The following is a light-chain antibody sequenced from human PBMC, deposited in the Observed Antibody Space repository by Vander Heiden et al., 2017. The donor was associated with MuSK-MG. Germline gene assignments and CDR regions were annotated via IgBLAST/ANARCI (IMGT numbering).Light chain of an antibody. Sequence: QSVLTQPPSASGTPGQRVIISCSGSSSNIGRNNVNWYQHLPGRAPNLLIFKNLRRPSGVPDRFSASKSGTSASLAISGLESEEETDYYCATGDDSRNGVVFGGGTKLTVL. CDR1: SSNIGRNN. V-gene: IGLV1-44*01. CDR2: KNL. J-gene: IGLJ2*01. CDR3: ATGDDSRNGVV.